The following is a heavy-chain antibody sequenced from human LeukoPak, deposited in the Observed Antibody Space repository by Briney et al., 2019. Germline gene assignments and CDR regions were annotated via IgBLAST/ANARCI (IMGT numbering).Heavy chain of an antibody. CDR2: IYHSGST. J-gene: IGHJ6*02. CDR3: ARSRHYDFWSGYLYYYGMDV. V-gene: IGHV4-30-2*02. D-gene: IGHD3-3*01. CDR1: GGSISSGGYS. Sequence: SETLSLTCAVSGGSISSGGYSWSWIRQPPGKGLEWIGYIYHSGSTYYNPSLKSRVTISVDRSKNQFSLKLSSVTAADTAVYYCARSRHYDFWSGYLYYYGMDVWGQGTTVTVSS.